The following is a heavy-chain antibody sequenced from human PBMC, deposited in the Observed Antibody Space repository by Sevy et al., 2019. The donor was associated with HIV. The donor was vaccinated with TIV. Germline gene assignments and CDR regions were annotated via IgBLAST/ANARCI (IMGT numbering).Heavy chain of an antibody. CDR3: ASSRNYYDTSSSFDY. CDR2: ISSTGSYI. D-gene: IGHD3-22*01. J-gene: IGHJ4*02. CDR1: GFTFSSYS. Sequence: GGSLRLSCAASGFTFSSYSLNWVRQAPGKGLEWVSSISSTGSYIYYADSVKGRFTISRDNAKNSLYLQMNSLRAEETAVFYSASSRNYYDTSSSFDYWGQGTLVTVSS. V-gene: IGHV3-21*01.